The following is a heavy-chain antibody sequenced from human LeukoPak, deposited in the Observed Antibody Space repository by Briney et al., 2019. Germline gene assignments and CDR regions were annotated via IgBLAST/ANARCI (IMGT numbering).Heavy chain of an antibody. D-gene: IGHD5-24*01. Sequence: GGSLRLSCAASGFTFSSYSMNWVRQAPGKGLEWVSSISSSSSYIYYADSVKGRFTISRDNAKNSLYLQMNSLRAEDTAVYYCARGNRDGCSWALDVFDIWGQGTMVTVSS. CDR3: ARGNRDGCSWALDVFDI. V-gene: IGHV3-21*01. CDR1: GFTFSSYS. CDR2: ISSSSSYI. J-gene: IGHJ3*02.